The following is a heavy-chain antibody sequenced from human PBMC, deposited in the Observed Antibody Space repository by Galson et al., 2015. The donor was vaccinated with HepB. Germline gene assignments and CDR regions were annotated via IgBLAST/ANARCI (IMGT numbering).Heavy chain of an antibody. CDR3: ARTPAGVSLDYYYYMDV. J-gene: IGHJ6*03. CDR2: IYYSGST. D-gene: IGHD6-19*01. Sequence: ETLSLTCTVSGGSIRSYYWSWIRQPPGKGLEWIGYIYYSGSTNYNPSLKSRVTISVDTSKNQFSLKLSSVTAADTAVYYCARTPAGVSLDYYYYMDVWGKGTTVTVSS. V-gene: IGHV4-59*08. CDR1: GGSIRSYY.